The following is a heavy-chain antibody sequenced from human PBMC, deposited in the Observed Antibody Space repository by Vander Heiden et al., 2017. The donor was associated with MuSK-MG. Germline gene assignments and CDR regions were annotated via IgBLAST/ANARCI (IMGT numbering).Heavy chain of an antibody. Sequence: EVQLVEAGGGLVQPGGSLSLSCAASGFTFSNYWMHWVRQAPGKGLVWVSRINTDGSYTSYADSVKGRCTISRDNAKNTLYLQMNSLRTEDTAVYYCARVGSAPPFNWGQGTLVTVSS. CDR3: ARVGSAPPFN. V-gene: IGHV3-74*01. D-gene: IGHD6-6*01. J-gene: IGHJ4*02. CDR2: INTDGSYT. CDR1: GFTFSNYW.